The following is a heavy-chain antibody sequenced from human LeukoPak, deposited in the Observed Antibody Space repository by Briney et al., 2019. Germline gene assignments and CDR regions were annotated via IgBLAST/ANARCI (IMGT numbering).Heavy chain of an antibody. CDR2: IIWNGGST. Sequence: GGSLRLSCVASGFRFDDYGMSWVRQAPGKGLEWVSGIIWNGGSTGSDSVKGRFTIPRDNAKNSQYLRMNSLRAEDTALYYCARGGSTGWFSFDYWGHGTLVTASS. J-gene: IGHJ4*01. CDR3: ARGGSTGWFSFDY. V-gene: IGHV3-20*04. CDR1: GFRFDDYG. D-gene: IGHD6-19*01.